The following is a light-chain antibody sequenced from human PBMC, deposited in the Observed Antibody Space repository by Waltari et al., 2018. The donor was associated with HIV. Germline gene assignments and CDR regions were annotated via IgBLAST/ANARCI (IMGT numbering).Light chain of an antibody. V-gene: IGKV2-30*01. CDR2: KVS. J-gene: IGKJ1*01. Sequence: DVVMTQSPLPLPVTLGQTAPISCRSSQSLVSDDGNTSVTWFLQRPGQTPRLLLYKVSDRDSGVPDRFSGSGSSTDFALKISGVEAEDVGVYYCQQGTRWPQTLGQGTKVEIK. CDR1: QSLVSDDGNTS. CDR3: QQGTRWPQT.